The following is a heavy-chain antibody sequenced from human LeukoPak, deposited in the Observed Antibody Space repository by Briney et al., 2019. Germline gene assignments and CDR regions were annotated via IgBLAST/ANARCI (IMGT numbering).Heavy chain of an antibody. CDR2: IYPGDSDT. CDR1: GYSFTSYW. CDR3: ARPSTAVNDAFDI. D-gene: IGHD2-2*01. J-gene: IGHJ3*02. Sequence: KPGESLKISCKGSGYSFTSYWIGWVRQMPGKGLEWMGIIYPGDSDTRYSPSFQGQVTISADKSISTAYLQWSSLKASDTAMYYCARPSTAVNDAFDIWGQGTMVTVSS. V-gene: IGHV5-51*01.